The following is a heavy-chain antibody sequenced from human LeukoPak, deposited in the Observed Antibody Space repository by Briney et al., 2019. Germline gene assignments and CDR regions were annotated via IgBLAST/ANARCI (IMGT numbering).Heavy chain of an antibody. CDR3: ARDRGTADFWSGYPRHNWFDP. Sequence: SQTLSLTCAISGDSVSSNSAAWNWIRQSPSTGLEWLGRTYYRSKWYNDYAVSVKSRITINPDTSKNQFSLQLNSVTPEDTAVYYCARDRGTADFWSGYPRHNWFDPWGQGTLVTVSS. V-gene: IGHV6-1*01. J-gene: IGHJ5*02. CDR2: TYYRSKWYN. CDR1: GDSVSSNSAA. D-gene: IGHD3-3*01.